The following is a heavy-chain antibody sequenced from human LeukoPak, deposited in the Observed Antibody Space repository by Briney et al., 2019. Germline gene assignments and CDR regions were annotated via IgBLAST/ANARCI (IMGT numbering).Heavy chain of an antibody. Sequence: SETLSNTYSVSGGSLSPYYWSWIRQPPRGGLDCLGEINQSGSTNYNPSLKSRVTISVEKFKNQFSLEVTSVTAADTAIYYCATLGGLYYESHGYPDFDHWGQGTLVTVSS. CDR1: GGSLSPYY. D-gene: IGHD3-22*01. V-gene: IGHV4-34*01. J-gene: IGHJ4*02. CDR2: INQSGST. CDR3: ATLGGLYYESHGYPDFDH.